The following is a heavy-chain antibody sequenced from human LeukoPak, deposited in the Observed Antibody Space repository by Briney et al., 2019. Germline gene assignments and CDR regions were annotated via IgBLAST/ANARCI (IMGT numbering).Heavy chain of an antibody. CDR2: INRSGST. CDR3: ARGRENRLLVAVTTLLDY. CDR1: GVSISSYY. V-gene: IGHV4-34*01. Sequence: SETLSLTCTVSGVSISSYYWGWIRQPPGKGLEWIGEINRSGSTNYNPSLKSRVTISVDTSKNQFSLKLTSVTAADTAVYYCARGRENRLLVAVTTLLDYWGQGTPVTVSS. D-gene: IGHD2-15*01. J-gene: IGHJ4*02.